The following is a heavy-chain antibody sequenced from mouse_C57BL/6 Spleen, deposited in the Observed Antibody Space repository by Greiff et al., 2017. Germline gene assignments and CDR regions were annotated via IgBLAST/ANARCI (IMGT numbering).Heavy chain of an antibody. CDR1: GYTFTGYW. Sequence: QVQLQQSGAELMKPGASVTLSCKATGYTFTGYWIEWVKQRPGHGLEWIGEILPGSGSPNYNEKFKGKATFTADTSSTTAYMQLSSLTTEDSAIYYCARKATSYYSNSWVAYWGQGTLVTVSA. V-gene: IGHV1-9*01. CDR2: ILPGSGSP. J-gene: IGHJ3*01. D-gene: IGHD2-5*01. CDR3: ARKATSYYSNSWVAY.